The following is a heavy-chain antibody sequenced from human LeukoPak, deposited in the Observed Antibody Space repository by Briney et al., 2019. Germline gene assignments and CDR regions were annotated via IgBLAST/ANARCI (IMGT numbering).Heavy chain of an antibody. CDR1: GFTFSSYG. V-gene: IGHV3-30*03. J-gene: IGHJ1*01. D-gene: IGHD4-23*01. CDR3: AAPLRWGEHFQH. Sequence: GRSLRLSCAASGFTFSSYGMHWVRQAPGKGLEWVAVISYDGSNKYYADSVKGRFTISRDNSKNTLYLQMNSLRAEDTAVYYCAAPLRWGEHFQHWGQGTLVTVSS. CDR2: ISYDGSNK.